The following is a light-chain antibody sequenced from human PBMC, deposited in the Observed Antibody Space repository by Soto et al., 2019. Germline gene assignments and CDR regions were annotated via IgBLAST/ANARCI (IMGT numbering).Light chain of an antibody. Sequence: DIQITQSPSTLSASLGYRVTITCLASQSINSWLAWYQQKPGKAPKLLIFAASSLQSGVPSRFSGSRSGPDFTLTISSLQPEDFATYYCQQSYSSPPTFGQGTKVDIK. CDR3: QQSYSSPPT. J-gene: IGKJ1*01. CDR2: AAS. CDR1: QSINSW. V-gene: IGKV1-39*01.